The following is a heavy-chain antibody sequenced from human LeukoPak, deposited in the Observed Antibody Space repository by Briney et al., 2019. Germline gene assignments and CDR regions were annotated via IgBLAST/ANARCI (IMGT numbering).Heavy chain of an antibody. CDR3: ARDLGTGWPYWYFDL. Sequence: TSETLSLTCTVSGDSIGSYWWSWVRQSPGKGLEWIAYIHYRGTTNSNPSLKSRVSISVDTSKNQFSLNLNSVTDADTAVYSCARDLGTGWPYWYFDLWGRGTLVTVSS. J-gene: IGHJ2*01. D-gene: IGHD6-19*01. V-gene: IGHV4-59*01. CDR1: GDSIGSYW. CDR2: IHYRGTT.